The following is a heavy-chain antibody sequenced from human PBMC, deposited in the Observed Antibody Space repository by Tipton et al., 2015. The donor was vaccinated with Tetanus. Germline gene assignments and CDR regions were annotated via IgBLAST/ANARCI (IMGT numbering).Heavy chain of an antibody. D-gene: IGHD3-10*01. V-gene: IGHV1-8*01. CDR1: GYTFTSYD. CDR2: MNPNSGNT. CDR3: ARVLPPARQLLWFGESINYYYYGMDV. J-gene: IGHJ6*02. Sequence: QVQLVQSGAEVKKPGASVKVSCKASGYTFTSYDINWVRQATGQGLEWMGWMNPNSGNTGYAQKFQGRVTMTRNTSISTAYMELSSLRSEDTAVYYCARVLPPARQLLWFGESINYYYYGMDVWGQGTTVTVSS.